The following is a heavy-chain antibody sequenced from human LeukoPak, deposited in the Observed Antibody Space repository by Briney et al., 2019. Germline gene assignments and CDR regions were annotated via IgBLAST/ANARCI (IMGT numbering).Heavy chain of an antibody. CDR3: ASYSSLDY. CDR2: IYSGGSR. D-gene: IGHD3-22*01. Sequence: GGSLRLSCAASGFTVSNNYMSWVRQAPGKGLEWVSLIYSGGSRHYADSVKGRFTISRDNSKNTLYLQMNSLRADDTAVYYCASYSSLDYWGQGALVTVSS. V-gene: IGHV3-53*01. CDR1: GFTVSNNY. J-gene: IGHJ4*02.